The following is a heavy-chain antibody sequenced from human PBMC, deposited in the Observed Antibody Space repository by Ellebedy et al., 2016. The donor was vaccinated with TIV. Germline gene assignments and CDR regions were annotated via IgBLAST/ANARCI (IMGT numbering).Heavy chain of an antibody. CDR2: TYYRSKWYN. CDR3: AREGIAVALVDYYYVMDV. CDR1: GDSVSSNSAA. Sequence: SQTLSLTXXISGDSVSSNSAAWNWIRQSPSRGLEWLGRTYYRSKWYNDYAVSVKSRITINPDTSKNQFSLQLNSVTPEDTAVYYCAREGIAVALVDYYYVMDVWGQGTTVTVSS. D-gene: IGHD6-19*01. J-gene: IGHJ6*02. V-gene: IGHV6-1*01.